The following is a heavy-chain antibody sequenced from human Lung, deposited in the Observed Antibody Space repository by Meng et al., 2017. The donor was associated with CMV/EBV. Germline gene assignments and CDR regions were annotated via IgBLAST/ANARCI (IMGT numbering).Heavy chain of an antibody. CDR2: IIPILGIA. V-gene: IGHV1-69*10. CDR3: ATSFYCSTTNCYTYYGLDA. J-gene: IGHJ6*02. D-gene: IGHD2-2*02. Sequence: SXXVSXKASGGTFSSYTINWVRQAPGQGLEWMGGIIPILGIANSAQKFQGRVTITADKSTSTAYVELSSLKSEDTAVYYCATSFYCSTTNCYTYYGLDAXGQGXTVTVSS. CDR1: GGTFSSYT.